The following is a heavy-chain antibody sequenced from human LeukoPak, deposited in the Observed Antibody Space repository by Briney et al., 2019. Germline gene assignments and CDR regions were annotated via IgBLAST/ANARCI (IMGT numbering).Heavy chain of an antibody. CDR3: ARGASMVRDLDY. Sequence: GGSLRLSCAASGFTFSSYAMHWVRQAPGKGLEWMAVISYDGSNKYYADSVKGRFTISRDNSKNTLYLQVNSLRAEDTAIFYCARGASMVRDLDYWGQGTLVTVSS. CDR1: GFTFSSYA. CDR2: ISYDGSNK. V-gene: IGHV3-30*04. D-gene: IGHD3-10*01. J-gene: IGHJ4*02.